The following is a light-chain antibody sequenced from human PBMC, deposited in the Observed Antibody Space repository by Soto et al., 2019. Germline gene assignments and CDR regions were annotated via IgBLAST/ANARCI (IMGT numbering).Light chain of an antibody. CDR2: EGS. Sequence: DIVLTQSPATLSLSPGQTATLSCRASQSVSSYLAWYQQKAGQAPRLLIYEGSNRATGIPTRFSGSGSGTDFTLTINRLEPEDYAVYYCQQYGTSPVTFGQGTKVDIK. CDR1: QSVSSY. CDR3: QQYGTSPVT. V-gene: IGKV3-11*01. J-gene: IGKJ1*01.